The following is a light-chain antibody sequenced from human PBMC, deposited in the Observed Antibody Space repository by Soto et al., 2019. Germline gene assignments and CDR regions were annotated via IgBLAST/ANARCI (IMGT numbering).Light chain of an antibody. V-gene: IGKV1D-8*02. J-gene: IGKJ1*01. CDR3: QQYHTYST. Sequence: MTQSPAVLSASTGDRVTISFRMSQGISSYLAWYQQKPGKAPKLLIYAASTLESGVPSRFSGSGSGTEFTLSISSLQPEDVATYYCQQYHTYSTFGQGTKVDIK. CDR2: AAS. CDR1: QGISSY.